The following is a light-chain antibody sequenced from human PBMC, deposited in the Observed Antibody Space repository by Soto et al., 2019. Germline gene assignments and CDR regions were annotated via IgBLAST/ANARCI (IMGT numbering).Light chain of an antibody. V-gene: IGKV1-27*01. J-gene: IGKJ1*01. Sequence: DIRMTQSPSSLSASVGDRVTITCRTSQDISNFLAWFQQKPGKVPKLLIYAASSLQSGVPSRFSGSGSGSHFTLTISSLQPEDVATYYCQKYDSAPWTFGQGTKVEI. CDR3: QKYDSAPWT. CDR2: AAS. CDR1: QDISNF.